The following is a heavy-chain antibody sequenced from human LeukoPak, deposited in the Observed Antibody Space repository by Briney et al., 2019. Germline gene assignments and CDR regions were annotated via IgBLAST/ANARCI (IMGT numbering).Heavy chain of an antibody. Sequence: PSETLSRTCTVSGGSISTNNYYWGWIRQPPGKGLEWIGSIYHSGSAYYNPSLKSRVTISVDTSSNQFSLKVTSVTAADTAVYYCARLRGYSYGHFDYWGQGTLVTVSS. D-gene: IGHD5-18*01. CDR3: ARLRGYSYGHFDY. V-gene: IGHV4-39*01. J-gene: IGHJ4*02. CDR2: IYHSGSA. CDR1: GGSISTNNYY.